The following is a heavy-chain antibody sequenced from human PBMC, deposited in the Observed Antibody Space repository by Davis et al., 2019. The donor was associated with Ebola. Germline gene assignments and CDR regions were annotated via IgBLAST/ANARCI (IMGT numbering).Heavy chain of an antibody. J-gene: IGHJ4*02. CDR1: GGSVSSGTYF. D-gene: IGHD5-18*01. V-gene: IGHV4-61*01. Sequence: SETLSLTCTVSGGSVSSGTYFWSWIRQPPGKGLEWIGYVYYSGSTNYNPSLKSRVTISVDTSKNQFSLKLSSVTDADTAVYYCAKDRKANGYSFRYYFDYWGQGTLVTVSS. CDR2: VYYSGST. CDR3: AKDRKANGYSFRYYFDY.